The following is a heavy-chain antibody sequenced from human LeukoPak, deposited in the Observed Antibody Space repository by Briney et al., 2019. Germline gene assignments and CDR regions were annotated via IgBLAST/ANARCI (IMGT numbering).Heavy chain of an antibody. CDR1: GGSMSSGTYY. CDR3: TRDYSSGTQGD. V-gene: IGHV4-31*03. Sequence: SETLSLTCSVSGGSMSSGTYYWSWIRQHPGKGLEWIGYIYYSGSSYYNPSLKSRVTISVDTSKNQFSLKLSSVTAADTAIYYCTRDYSSGTQGDWGQGTLVTVSS. J-gene: IGHJ4*02. CDR2: IYYSGSS. D-gene: IGHD3-10*01.